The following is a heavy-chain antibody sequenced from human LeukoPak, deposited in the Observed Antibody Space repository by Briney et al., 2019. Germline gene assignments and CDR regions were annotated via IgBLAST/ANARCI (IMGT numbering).Heavy chain of an antibody. D-gene: IGHD3-22*01. V-gene: IGHV4-4*07. Sequence: SETLSLTCTVSGGSISSYYWSWIRQPAGKGLEWIGRIYTSGSTNYNPSLKSRVTMSVDTSKNQFPLKLSSVTAADTAVYFCARGPYSYDSSGAFDIWGQGTMVTVSS. J-gene: IGHJ3*02. CDR1: GGSISSYY. CDR3: ARGPYSYDSSGAFDI. CDR2: IYTSGST.